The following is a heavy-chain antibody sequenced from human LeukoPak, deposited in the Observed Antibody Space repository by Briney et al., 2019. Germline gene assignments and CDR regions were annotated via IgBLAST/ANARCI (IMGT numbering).Heavy chain of an antibody. D-gene: IGHD5-24*01. V-gene: IGHV3-7*01. Sequence: GGSLRLSCAVSGFTFSSPWMTWVGQAPGKWLEWVATMNSDGGQKSYVDSVKGRFTISRDNAKNSLYLQMNSLRAEDTAVYYCARNYAYNHFDYWGQGTLVTVSS. CDR1: GFTFSSPW. J-gene: IGHJ4*02. CDR2: MNSDGGQK. CDR3: ARNYAYNHFDY.